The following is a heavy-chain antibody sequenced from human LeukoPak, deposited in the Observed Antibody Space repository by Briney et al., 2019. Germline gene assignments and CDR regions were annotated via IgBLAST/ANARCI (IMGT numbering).Heavy chain of an antibody. CDR2: ISSSGITI. D-gene: IGHD4-17*01. CDR3: ARSLRDYGDCVLNWFDP. V-gene: IGHV3-48*03. CDR1: GFTFSSYE. Sequence: GGSLRLSCAASGFTFSSYEMNWVRQAPGKGLEWVSYISSSGITIYYADSVKGRFTISRDNAKNSLYLQMNSLRAEDTAVYYCARSLRDYGDCVLNWFDPWGQGTLVTVSS. J-gene: IGHJ5*02.